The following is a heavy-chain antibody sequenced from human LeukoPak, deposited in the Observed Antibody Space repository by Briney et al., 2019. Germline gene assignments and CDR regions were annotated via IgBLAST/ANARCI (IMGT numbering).Heavy chain of an antibody. D-gene: IGHD3-3*01. CDR1: GSSINSADY. CDR3: ARAVERYNFWSGYYRTDYYYYMDV. Sequence: PSETLSLTCTVSGSSINSADYWGWIRQPPGKGLEYIGSFFHSGRAYYNPSLESRITISMDTSKNQFSLKLDPVTAADTAVYYCARAVERYNFWSGYYRTDYYYYMDVWGKGTTVTVSS. CDR2: FFHSGRA. V-gene: IGHV4-38-2*02. J-gene: IGHJ6*03.